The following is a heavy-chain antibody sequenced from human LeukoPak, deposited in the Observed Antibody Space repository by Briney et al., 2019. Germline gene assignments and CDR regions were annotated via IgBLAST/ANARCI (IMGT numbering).Heavy chain of an antibody. V-gene: IGHV3-23*01. CDR3: AKDGSGYYDNSGYYYLPFEY. J-gene: IGHJ4*02. D-gene: IGHD3-22*01. Sequence: GRSLRLSCETSGFSFSNYAISWVRQAPGKGLEWVSTFSVSADSTYYADSVKGRFTISRDHSKNTLYLQMNSLTAEDTAVYYCAKDGSGYYDNSGYYYLPFEYWGQGTLVTVSS. CDR2: FSVSADST. CDR1: GFSFSNYA.